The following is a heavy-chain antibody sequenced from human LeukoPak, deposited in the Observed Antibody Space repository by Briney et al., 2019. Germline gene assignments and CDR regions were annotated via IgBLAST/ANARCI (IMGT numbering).Heavy chain of an antibody. V-gene: IGHV4-59*01. CDR1: GGSINNYY. CDR2: MYYSGST. CDR3: ARGNWGLPLDY. D-gene: IGHD7-27*01. Sequence: SETLSLTCTVSGGSINNYYWSWIRQPPGKGLEWIGSMYYSGSTNYNSSLQSRVTISVDTSKNQLSLKLSSVTAADTAVYFCARGNWGLPLDYWGQGTLLIVSS. J-gene: IGHJ4*02.